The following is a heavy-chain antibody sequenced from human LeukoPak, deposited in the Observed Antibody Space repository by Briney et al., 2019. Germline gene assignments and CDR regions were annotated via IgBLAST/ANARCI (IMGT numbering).Heavy chain of an antibody. CDR2: IIPIFGTA. V-gene: IGHV1-69*13. D-gene: IGHD3-16*01. CDR3: ARDQGGSLYYYGMDV. Sequence: PVKVSCKASGGTFSSYAISWVRQTPGQGLEWMGGIIPIFGTANYSQKFQGRVTITADESTSTAYMELSSLRSEDTAVYYCARDQGGSLYYYGMDVWGQGTTVTVSS. CDR1: GGTFSSYA. J-gene: IGHJ6*02.